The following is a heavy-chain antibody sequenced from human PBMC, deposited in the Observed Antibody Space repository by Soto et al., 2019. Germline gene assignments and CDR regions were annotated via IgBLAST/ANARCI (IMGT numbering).Heavy chain of an antibody. V-gene: IGHV3-30*18. Sequence: PGGSLRLSCAASGFTFSNYAMHWVRQAPGKGLEWVALTSYDGNNEYYTDSVKGRFTISRDNSKNTLFLQMNSPRPEDTAVYYCAKDKGVFNWATSYFDYWGQGAQVTVS. CDR2: TSYDGNNE. D-gene: IGHD1-1*01. J-gene: IGHJ4*02. CDR3: AKDKGVFNWATSYFDY. CDR1: GFTFSNYA.